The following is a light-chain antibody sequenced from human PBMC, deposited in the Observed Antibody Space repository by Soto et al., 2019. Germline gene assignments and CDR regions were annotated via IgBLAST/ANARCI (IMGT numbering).Light chain of an antibody. CDR3: ASYRRRSTGVV. CDR1: SNDVGSYNY. CDR2: DVS. J-gene: IGLJ2*01. Sequence: QSALTQIPSVSGSPGQSITISCTGTSNDVGSYNYVSWYQQEPGKAPRLVIFDVSNRPSGVSIRFSGSKSGNTASLTISGLQGEEEADYYCASYRRRSTGVVFGGGTKLTVL. V-gene: IGLV2-14*01.